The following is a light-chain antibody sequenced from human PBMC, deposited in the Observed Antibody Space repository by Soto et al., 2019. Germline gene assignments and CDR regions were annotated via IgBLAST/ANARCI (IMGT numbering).Light chain of an antibody. CDR2: SSN. CDR3: SAWDDTLNGWV. V-gene: IGLV1-44*01. J-gene: IGLJ3*02. Sequence: QSVLTQPPSASGTPGQRFTISCSGSSSNIGSQTVNWYQQLPGTAPKLLIHSSNQRPSGVPDRFSGSKSGTSASLAIGGLQSDDEADYYCSAWDDTLNGWVFGGGTKVTVL. CDR1: SSNIGSQT.